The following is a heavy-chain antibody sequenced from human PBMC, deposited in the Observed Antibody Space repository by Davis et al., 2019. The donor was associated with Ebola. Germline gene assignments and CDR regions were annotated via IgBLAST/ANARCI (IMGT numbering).Heavy chain of an antibody. J-gene: IGHJ4*02. CDR2: IRYDGSNK. Sequence: GESLKISCAASGFTFSSYGMHWVRQAPGKGLEWVAFIRYDGSNKYYADSVKGRFTISRDNSKNTLYLQMNSLRAEDTAVYYCARASSWYRVYWGQGTLVTVSS. CDR3: ARASSWYRVY. D-gene: IGHD6-13*01. CDR1: GFTFSSYG. V-gene: IGHV3-30*02.